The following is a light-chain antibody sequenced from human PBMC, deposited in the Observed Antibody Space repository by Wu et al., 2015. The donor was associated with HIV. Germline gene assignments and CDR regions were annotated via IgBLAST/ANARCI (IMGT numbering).Light chain of an antibody. Sequence: EIVLTQSPGSLSLSPGERATLSCRASQSVGTRYVAWYQQRPGQAPRLLLYGTSNRATDISDRFSGSGSGTDFTLTISRLEPEDFAVYYCQQYEDSSRTFGRRDQGGNQ. J-gene: IGKJ1*01. CDR3: QQYEDSSRT. CDR2: GTS. V-gene: IGKV3-20*01. CDR1: QSVGTRY.